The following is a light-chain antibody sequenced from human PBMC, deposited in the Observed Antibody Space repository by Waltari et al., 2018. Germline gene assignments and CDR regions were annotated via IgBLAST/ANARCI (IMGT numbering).Light chain of an antibody. J-gene: IGLJ2*01. CDR2: EVY. CDR1: HRDIGRYHF. V-gene: IGLV2-8*01. CDR3: SSYAGNKNLI. Sequence: QSALTQPPSASGSPGPSVTISCTGTHRDIGRYHFVSWYQQHPGKAPKLMIYEVYKRPSGVPDRFSGSKSGNTASLTVSGLQTEDEADYYCSSYAGNKNLIFGAGTKLTVL.